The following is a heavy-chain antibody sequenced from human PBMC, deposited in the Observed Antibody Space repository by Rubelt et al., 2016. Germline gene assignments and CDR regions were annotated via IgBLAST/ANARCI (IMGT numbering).Heavy chain of an antibody. Sequence: QVQLVQSGAEVKKPGASVKVSCKASGYTFTGYYMHWVRQAPGQGLEWMGWINPNSGGTNYAQKFQGTVTMTRDTSVSTAYMELSRLTSDDTAVYYCARGNSGYDYGLDYWGQGTLVTVSS. V-gene: IGHV1-2*02. CDR1: GYTFTGYY. CDR3: ARGNSGYDYGLDY. J-gene: IGHJ4*02. CDR2: INPNSGGT. D-gene: IGHD5-12*01.